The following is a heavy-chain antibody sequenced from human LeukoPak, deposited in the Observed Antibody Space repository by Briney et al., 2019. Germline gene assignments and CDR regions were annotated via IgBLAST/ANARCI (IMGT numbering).Heavy chain of an antibody. V-gene: IGHV1-8*01. D-gene: IGHD4-17*01. CDR3: ARAWTTVTSETWRKDYYGMDV. CDR1: GYTFTSYD. J-gene: IGHJ6*02. Sequence: ASVKVSCKASGYTFTSYDINWVRQATGQGLEWMGWMNPNSGNTGYAQKFQGRVTMTRNTSISTAYMELSSLRSEDTAVYYCARAWTTVTSETWRKDYYGMDVWGQGTTVTVSS. CDR2: MNPNSGNT.